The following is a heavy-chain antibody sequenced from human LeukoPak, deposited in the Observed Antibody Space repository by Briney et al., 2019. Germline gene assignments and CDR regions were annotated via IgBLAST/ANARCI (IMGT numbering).Heavy chain of an antibody. J-gene: IGHJ4*02. CDR2: INPNSGGT. CDR3: ARVVSPKGTTDPYYFDY. D-gene: IGHD1-7*01. Sequence: GASVKVSCKASGYTFTGYYMHWVRQAPGQGLEWMGWINPNSGGTNYAQKFQGRVTMTRDTFISTAYMELSRLRSDDTAVYYCARVVSPKGTTDPYYFDYWGQGTLATVSS. V-gene: IGHV1-2*02. CDR1: GYTFTGYY.